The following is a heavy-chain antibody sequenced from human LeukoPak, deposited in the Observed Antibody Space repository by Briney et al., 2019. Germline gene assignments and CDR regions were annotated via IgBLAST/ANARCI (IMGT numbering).Heavy chain of an antibody. D-gene: IGHD5-24*01. CDR2: ISGTGDIT. V-gene: IGHV3-23*01. CDR3: ARDTRDGNYFDY. J-gene: IGHJ4*02. CDR1: GFTFSAYV. Sequence: GSLRLSCAASGFTFSAYVMSWVRQAPGKGLEWVSSISGTGDITYYTDSVKGRFTISRDNAKNSLYLQMNSLRAEDTAVYYCARDTRDGNYFDYWGQGTLVTVSS.